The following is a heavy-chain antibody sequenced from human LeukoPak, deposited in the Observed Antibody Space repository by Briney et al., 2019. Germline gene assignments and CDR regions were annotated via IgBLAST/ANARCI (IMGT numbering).Heavy chain of an antibody. CDR3: ARGPRLWNTYGENNWFDP. CDR1: GDSISSYY. D-gene: IGHD4/OR15-4a*01. CDR2: IYYSGST. Sequence: SETLSLTCTVAGDSISSYYWNWIRQPPGKGLEWIGYIYYSGSTNYNPPLKSRVTISVDTSKNQISLRLSSVTAADTAVYYCARGPRLWNTYGENNWFDPWGQGTLVTVSS. V-gene: IGHV4-59*01. J-gene: IGHJ5*02.